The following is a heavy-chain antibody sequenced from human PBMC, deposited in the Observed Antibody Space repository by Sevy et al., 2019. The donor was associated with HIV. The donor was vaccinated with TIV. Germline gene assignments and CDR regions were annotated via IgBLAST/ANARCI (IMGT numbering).Heavy chain of an antibody. D-gene: IGHD6-19*01. CDR1: GGSISSSSNY. Sequence: SETLSLTCTVSGGSISSSSNYWGWIRQPPGKGLEWTGSIYYSGSTYYNPSLKSRVTISVDTSKNQFSLKLSSVTAADTAVYYCARGQWLVHDYWGQGTLVTVSS. V-gene: IGHV4-39*01. J-gene: IGHJ4*02. CDR2: IYYSGST. CDR3: ARGQWLVHDY.